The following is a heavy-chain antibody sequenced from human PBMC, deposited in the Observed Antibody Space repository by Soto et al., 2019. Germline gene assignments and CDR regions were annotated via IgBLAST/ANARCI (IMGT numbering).Heavy chain of an antibody. CDR2: ISGSGGST. CDR3: AKDGTRYCSSTSCNFDY. CDR1: GFTFSSYA. D-gene: IGHD2-2*01. Sequence: PGGSLRLSCAASGFTFSSYAMSWVRQAPGKGLEWVSGISGSGGSTYYADSVKGRFTISRDNSKNTLYLQMNSLRAEDTAVYFCAKDGTRYCSSTSCNFDYWGQGTPVTVS. J-gene: IGHJ4*02. V-gene: IGHV3-23*01.